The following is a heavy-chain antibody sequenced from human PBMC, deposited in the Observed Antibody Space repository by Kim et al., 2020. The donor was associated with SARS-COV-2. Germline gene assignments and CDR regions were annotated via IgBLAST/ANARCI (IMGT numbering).Heavy chain of an antibody. V-gene: IGHV5-51*01. D-gene: IGHD3-9*01. CDR3: ATSRLRYFDWLFYYAFDI. CDR2: IYPGDSDT. Sequence: GESLQISCKGSGYSFTSYWIGWVRQMPGKGLEWMGIIYPGDSDTRYSPSFQGQVTISADKSISTAYLQWSSLKASDTAMYYCATSRLRYFDWLFYYAFDIWGQGTMVTVSS. J-gene: IGHJ3*02. CDR1: GYSFTSYW.